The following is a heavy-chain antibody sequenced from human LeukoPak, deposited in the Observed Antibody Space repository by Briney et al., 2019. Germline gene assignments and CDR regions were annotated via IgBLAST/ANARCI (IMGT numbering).Heavy chain of an antibody. CDR3: ARAITIFGVVTPGTFDP. CDR2: IYYRGST. CDR1: GGSISSGGYY. V-gene: IGHV4-31*02. J-gene: IGHJ5*02. Sequence: TLSLTCTVSGGSISSGGYYWSWIRQHPGKGLEWIGYIYYRGSTYYNPSLKSRVTISVDTSKNQFSLKLSSVTAADTAVYYCARAITIFGVVTPGTFDPWGQGTLVTVSS. D-gene: IGHD3-3*01.